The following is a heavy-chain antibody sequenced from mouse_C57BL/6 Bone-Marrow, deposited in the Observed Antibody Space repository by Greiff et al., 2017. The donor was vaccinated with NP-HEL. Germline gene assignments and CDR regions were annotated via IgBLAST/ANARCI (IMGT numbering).Heavy chain of an antibody. CDR1: GFTFSSYA. V-gene: IGHV5-4*01. Sequence: EVQRVESGGGLVKPGGSLKLSCAASGFTFSSYAMSWVRQTPEQRLEWVATISDGGSYTYYPENVQGRFTISRDNAKNNLYLQMSHLKSEDTAMYYWARSASLGYWGQGTTLTVSS. CDR2: ISDGGSYT. CDR3: ARSASLGY. J-gene: IGHJ2*01.